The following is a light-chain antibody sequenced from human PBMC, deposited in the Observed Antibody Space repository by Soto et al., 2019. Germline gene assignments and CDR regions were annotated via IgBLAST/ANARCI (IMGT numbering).Light chain of an antibody. CDR2: GAS. CDR3: QQYGNSPGT. V-gene: IGKV3-20*01. J-gene: IGKJ2*01. CDR1: HSVSGNF. Sequence: EIVLTQSPGTLSLSPGERATLSCRASHSVSGNFFAWYQQRPGQAPRLLIYGASSRAADIPDRVSGSGSGTDFTLTISRLEPEDFAVYFCQQYGNSPGTFGQGTKLEIK.